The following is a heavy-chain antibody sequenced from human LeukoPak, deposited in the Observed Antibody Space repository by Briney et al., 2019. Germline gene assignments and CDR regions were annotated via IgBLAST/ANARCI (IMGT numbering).Heavy chain of an antibody. D-gene: IGHD6-25*01. CDR1: GYSYVSYW. Sequence: GESLKISCKGSGYSYVSYWIAWVRQMPGKGLEPMGIIHPDDSETRYSPSFQGQVTISVDKSIKTAYLQWSSLKASDIAIYYCAILIAAAESLDFWGQGTLVTVSS. V-gene: IGHV5-51*01. J-gene: IGHJ4*02. CDR3: AILIAAAESLDF. CDR2: IHPDDSET.